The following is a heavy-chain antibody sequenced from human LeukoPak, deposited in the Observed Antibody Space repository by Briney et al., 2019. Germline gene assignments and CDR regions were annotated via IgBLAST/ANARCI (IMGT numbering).Heavy chain of an antibody. CDR1: GFTFSYYG. CDR3: ARGGSYLSAFDI. CDR2: IYSGGST. J-gene: IGHJ3*02. V-gene: IGHV3-53*01. D-gene: IGHD1-26*01. Sequence: PGGSLRLSCAASGFTFSYYGMHWVRQAPGKGLEWVSIIYSGGSTFYADSVKGRFTISRDNSKNTLYLQMNSLRAEDTAVYYCARGGSYLSAFDIWGQGTMVTVSS.